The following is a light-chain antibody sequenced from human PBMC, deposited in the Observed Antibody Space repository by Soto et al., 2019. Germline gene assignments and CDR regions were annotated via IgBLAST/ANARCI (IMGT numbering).Light chain of an antibody. J-gene: IGLJ2*01. CDR3: SSYTSSSTDVV. Sequence: QSALTQPASVSRSPGQSITISCTGTSSDVGGYNYVSWYQQHPGKAPKLMIYDVSNRPSGVSNRFSGSKSGNTASLTISGLQAEDEADYYCSSYTSSSTDVVFGGGTKVTVL. V-gene: IGLV2-14*01. CDR2: DVS. CDR1: SSDVGGYNY.